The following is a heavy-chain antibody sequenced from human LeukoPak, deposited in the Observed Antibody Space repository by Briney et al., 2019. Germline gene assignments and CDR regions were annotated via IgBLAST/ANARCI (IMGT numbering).Heavy chain of an antibody. J-gene: IGHJ5*02. CDR1: GYTFTGYY. CDR2: INTNSGGT. Sequence: GSVKVSCKASGYTFTGYYMHWVRQAPGQGLEWMGWINTNSGGTNYAQKFQGRVTMTRDTSISTAYMELSRLRSDDTAVYYCATGGVIAAAATFDPWGQGTLVTVSS. V-gene: IGHV1-2*02. CDR3: ATGGVIAAAATFDP. D-gene: IGHD6-13*01.